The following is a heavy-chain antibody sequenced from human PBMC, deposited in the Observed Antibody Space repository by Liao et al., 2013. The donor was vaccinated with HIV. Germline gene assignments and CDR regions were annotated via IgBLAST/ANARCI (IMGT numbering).Heavy chain of an antibody. V-gene: IGHV4-59*01. CDR3: ARWSGNDYGIDF. J-gene: IGHJ4*02. Sequence: QVQLQESGPGLVKSSETLSLTCTVSGGSISSYYWSWIRQPPGKGLEWIGYVYSSGSTNYNPSFKSRITISLDMSKNQVSLKVRSVTAADTAVYYCARWSGNDYGIDFWGQGTLVTVSS. CDR2: VYSSGST. CDR1: GGSISSYY. D-gene: IGHD4/OR15-4a*01.